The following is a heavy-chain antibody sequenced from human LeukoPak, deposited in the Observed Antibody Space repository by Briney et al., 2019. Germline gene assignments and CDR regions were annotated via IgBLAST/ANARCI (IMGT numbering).Heavy chain of an antibody. Sequence: SETLSLTCTASGGSISSGGYYWSWIRQHPGKGLEWIGYIYYSGSTYYNPSLKSRVTISVDTSKNQFSLKLSSVTAADTAVYYCASICSSTSCYPYWGQGTLVTVSS. V-gene: IGHV4-31*03. CDR2: IYYSGST. CDR1: GGSISSGGYY. J-gene: IGHJ4*02. D-gene: IGHD2-2*01. CDR3: ASICSSTSCYPY.